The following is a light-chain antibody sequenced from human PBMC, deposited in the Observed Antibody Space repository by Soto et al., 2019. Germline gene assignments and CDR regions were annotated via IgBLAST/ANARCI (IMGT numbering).Light chain of an antibody. J-gene: IGKJ1*01. CDR3: QQYHIYSGT. Sequence: DIQMTQSPSSLSASVGDRVTITCRASQSISTHLNWYQQKPGKAPNLLIYAASSLQSGVPSRFSGSGSGTDFTLTISSLQPEDFATYYCQQYHIYSGTFGQGTKVDI. V-gene: IGKV1-39*01. CDR1: QSISTH. CDR2: AAS.